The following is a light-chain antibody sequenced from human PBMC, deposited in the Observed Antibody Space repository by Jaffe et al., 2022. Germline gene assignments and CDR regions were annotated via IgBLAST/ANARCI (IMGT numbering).Light chain of an antibody. CDR3: QQYYSYPRH. CDR1: QGISSY. CDR2: AAS. V-gene: IGKV1-8*01. Sequence: AIRMTQSPSSLSASTGDRVTITCRASQGISSYLAWYQQKPGKAPKLLIYAASTLQSGVPSRFSGSGSGTDFTLTISCLQSEDFATYYCQQYYSYPRHFGQGTKLEIK. J-gene: IGKJ2*01.